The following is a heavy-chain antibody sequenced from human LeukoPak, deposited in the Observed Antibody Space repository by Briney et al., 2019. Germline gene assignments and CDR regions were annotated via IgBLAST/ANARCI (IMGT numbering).Heavy chain of an antibody. CDR3: ARASVLLWFGGNNRFDH. J-gene: IGHJ5*02. CDR1: GYTFTSYA. CDR2: INAGNGNT. Sequence: ASVKVSCKASGYTFTSYAMHWVRQAPGQGLEWMGWINAGNGNTKYSQKFQGRVTITRETSMSTASIELRCMRSEDTAAYYCARASVLLWFGGNNRFDHWGQGTLVTVSS. V-gene: IGHV1-3*01. D-gene: IGHD3-10*01.